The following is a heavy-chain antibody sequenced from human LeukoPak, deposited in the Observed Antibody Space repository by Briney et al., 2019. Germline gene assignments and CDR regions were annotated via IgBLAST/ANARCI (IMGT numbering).Heavy chain of an antibody. CDR1: GGTFGCYT. V-gene: IGHV1-69*08. CDR2: SIPIFDRT. D-gene: IGHD3-16*01. J-gene: IGHJ5*02. CDR3: SGDLNWHHDS. Sequence: ASVKVSCKASGGTFGCYTINWVRQAPGQGLEWMGRSIPIFDRTNYARNFQGRVTITADKSTTTVYMELTSLRSDDTAVYYCSGDLNWHHDSWGQGTLVTVSS.